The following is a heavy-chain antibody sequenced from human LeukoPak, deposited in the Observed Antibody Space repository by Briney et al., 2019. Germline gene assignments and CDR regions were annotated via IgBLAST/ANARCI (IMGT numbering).Heavy chain of an antibody. V-gene: IGHV1-24*01. J-gene: IGHJ6*03. CDR2: FDPEDGET. CDR1: GYTLTELS. D-gene: IGHD4-17*01. Sequence: ASVKVSCKVSGYTLTELSMHWVRQAPGKGLEWMGGFDPEDGETIYAQKFQGRVTMTEDTSTDTAYMELSSLRSEDTAVYYCATVGHGDYGYYYYYMDVWGKGTTVTVSS. CDR3: ATVGHGDYGYYYYYMDV.